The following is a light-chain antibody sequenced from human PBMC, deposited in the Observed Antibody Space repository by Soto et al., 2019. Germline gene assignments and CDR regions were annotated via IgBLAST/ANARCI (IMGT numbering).Light chain of an antibody. CDR2: EVN. J-gene: IGLJ2*01. V-gene: IGLV2-23*02. CDR3: CSFAGRAIFV. CDR1: TNDVGGYDL. Sequence: QSALTQPASVSGSPGQSISISCTGTTNDVGGYDLVSWYQHHPGKAPTLIIFEVNKRPSGVSDRFSGSKSGNTASLTISALRTEDEADYSCCSFAGRAIFVFGGGTKLTVL.